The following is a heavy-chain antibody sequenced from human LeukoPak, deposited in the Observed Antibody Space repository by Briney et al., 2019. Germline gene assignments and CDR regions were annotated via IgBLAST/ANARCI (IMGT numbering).Heavy chain of an antibody. CDR2: IHSDGRST. Sequence: PGGSLRLSCAASGFTFSGYWMHWVRQGQGKGLVWVARIHSDGRSTTYADSVKGRFTISRDNAKNTLFLQMNSLRADDTAVYYCARGGIGSFDSWGQGTLVSVSS. J-gene: IGHJ4*02. CDR1: GFTFSGYW. CDR3: ARGGIGSFDS. V-gene: IGHV3-74*01. D-gene: IGHD6-13*01.